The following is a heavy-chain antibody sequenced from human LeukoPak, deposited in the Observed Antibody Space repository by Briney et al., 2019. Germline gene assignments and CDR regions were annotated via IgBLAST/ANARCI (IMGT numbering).Heavy chain of an antibody. CDR1: GGSFSGYY. J-gene: IGHJ6*03. CDR3: ARGRRMTSTKYYYYYYMDV. V-gene: IGHV4-34*01. CDR2: INHSGST. Sequence: SETLSLTCAVYGGSFSGYYWSWIRQPPGKGLEWIGEINHSGSTNYNPSLKSRVTISVDTSKNQFSLKLSSVTAADTAVYYCARGRRMTSTKYYYYYYMDVWGKGTTVTVS. D-gene: IGHD2-21*02.